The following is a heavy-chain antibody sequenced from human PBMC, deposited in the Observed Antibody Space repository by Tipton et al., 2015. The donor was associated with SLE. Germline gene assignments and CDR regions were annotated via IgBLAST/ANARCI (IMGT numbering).Heavy chain of an antibody. V-gene: IGHV4-61*09. D-gene: IGHD4-23*01. J-gene: IGHJ4*02. CDR3: ARAPFGGTDY. Sequence: LRLSCTVSGGSISSGSYYWSWIRQPAGKGLEWIGHIYTSGSTNYNPPRKSRVTISVDTSKNQFSLKLSSVTAADTAVYYCARAPFGGTDYWGQGTLVTVSS. CDR1: GGSISSGSYY. CDR2: IYTSGST.